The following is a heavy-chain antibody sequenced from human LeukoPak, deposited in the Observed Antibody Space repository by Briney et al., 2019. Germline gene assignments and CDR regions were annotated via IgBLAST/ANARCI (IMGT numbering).Heavy chain of an antibody. CDR1: GGSISSYY. CDR3: ARQGSGYYKFDY. CDR2: IYTSGST. V-gene: IGHV4-4*07. J-gene: IGHJ4*02. Sequence: SETLSLTCTVSGGSISSYYWSWIRRPAEKGLECIGRIYTSGSTNYNPSLKSRVTMSVDTSKNQFSLKLSSVTAADTAVYYCARQGSGYYKFDYWGQGTLVTVSS. D-gene: IGHD3-3*01.